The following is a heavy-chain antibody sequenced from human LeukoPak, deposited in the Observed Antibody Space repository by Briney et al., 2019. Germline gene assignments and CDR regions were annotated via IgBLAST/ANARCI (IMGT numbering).Heavy chain of an antibody. CDR1: GFTFSDYY. CDR2: ISSSGSSI. D-gene: IGHD2/OR15-2a*01. J-gene: IGHJ6*02. V-gene: IGHV3-11*01. Sequence: PGGSLRLSCAASGFTFSDYYMSWIRQAPGKGLEGVSDISSSGSSIYYADSVKGRFTISRDNAKNSLYLQMNSLRAEDTAVYYCARDLSTGSYYYYGMDVWGQGPTVTVSS. CDR3: ARDLSTGSYYYYGMDV.